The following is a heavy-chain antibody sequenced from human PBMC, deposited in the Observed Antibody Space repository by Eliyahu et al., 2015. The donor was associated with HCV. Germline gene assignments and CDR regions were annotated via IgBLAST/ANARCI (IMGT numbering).Heavy chain of an antibody. V-gene: IGHV3-48*03. CDR3: ARDRLDSGDWFDP. D-gene: IGHD3/OR15-3a*01. CDR2: ISIGGHTI. Sequence: EVQVVESGGGLVQPGGSLSLSCTASGFXLSDYEMSWVRQAPGKGLEWISYISIGGHTISYADSVRGRFTLSRDNAENSLSLHMNNLRAEDTAVYYCARDRLDSGDWFDPWGQGTLVIVSS. J-gene: IGHJ5*02. CDR1: GFXLSDYE.